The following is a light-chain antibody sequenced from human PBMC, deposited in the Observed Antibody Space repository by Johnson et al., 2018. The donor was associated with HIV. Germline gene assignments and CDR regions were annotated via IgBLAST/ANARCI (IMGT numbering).Light chain of an antibody. Sequence: QSVLTQPPSVSAAPGQKVTISCSGSSSNIGNNYVSWYQQLPGTAPKLLIYENNKRPSGIADRFSDTKSGASATLGITGLQTGDEADYYCATWDRSLSAGGVFGTGTKVTVL. CDR2: ENN. V-gene: IGLV1-51*02. CDR1: SSNIGNNY. J-gene: IGLJ1*01. CDR3: ATWDRSLSAGGV.